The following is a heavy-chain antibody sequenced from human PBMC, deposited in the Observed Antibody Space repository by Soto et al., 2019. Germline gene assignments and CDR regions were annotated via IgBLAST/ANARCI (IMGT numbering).Heavy chain of an antibody. D-gene: IGHD5-18*01. V-gene: IGHV5-10-1*01. Sequence: GESLKISCKGSGYSFTSYWISWVRQMPGKGLEWMGRIDPSDSYTNYSPSFQGHVTISADKSISTAYLQWSSLKASDTAMYYCASTYRDNTAPFHDYYYGMDVWGQGTTVTVSS. J-gene: IGHJ6*02. CDR1: GYSFTSYW. CDR2: IDPSDSYT. CDR3: ASTYRDNTAPFHDYYYGMDV.